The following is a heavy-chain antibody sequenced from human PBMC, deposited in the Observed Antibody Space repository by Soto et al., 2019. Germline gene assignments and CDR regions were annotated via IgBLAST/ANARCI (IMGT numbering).Heavy chain of an antibody. Sequence: LGGSLRLSCAASGFTFSSYAMSWVRQAPGKGLEWVSAISGSGGSTYYADSVKGRFTISRDNSKNTLYLQMNSLRAEDTAVYYCAKAHSHYDFWSGSADAFDIWGQGTMVTVSS. CDR3: AKAHSHYDFWSGSADAFDI. CDR2: ISGSGGST. J-gene: IGHJ3*02. V-gene: IGHV3-23*01. D-gene: IGHD3-3*01. CDR1: GFTFSSYA.